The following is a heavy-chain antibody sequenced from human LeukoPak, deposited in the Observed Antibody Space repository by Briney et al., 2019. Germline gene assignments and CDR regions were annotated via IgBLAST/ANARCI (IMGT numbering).Heavy chain of an antibody. CDR3: AMEQLDYFDY. CDR2: INPSGGST. J-gene: IGHJ4*02. D-gene: IGHD6-13*01. V-gene: IGHV1-46*01. Sequence: GASVKLSCKASGSAFTSYYMHWVRQAPGPGLEWMGIINPSGGSTSYAQKFQGRVTMTRDTSTSTVYMELSSLRSEDTAVYYCAMEQLDYFDYWGQGTLVTVSS. CDR1: GSAFTSYY.